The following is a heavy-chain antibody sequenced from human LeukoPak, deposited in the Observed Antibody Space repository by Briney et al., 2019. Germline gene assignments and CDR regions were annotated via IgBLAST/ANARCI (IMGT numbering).Heavy chain of an antibody. V-gene: IGHV1-69*06. D-gene: IGHD5-18*01. CDR3: ARELERYSYGYGFDY. CDR2: IIPIFGTA. Sequence: SVKVSCKASGGTFSSYAISWVRQAPGQGLEWMGGIIPIFGTANYAQKFQGRVTITADKSTSTAYMELSSLRSEDTAVYYCARELERYSYGYGFDYWGQGTLVTVSS. J-gene: IGHJ4*02. CDR1: GGTFSSYA.